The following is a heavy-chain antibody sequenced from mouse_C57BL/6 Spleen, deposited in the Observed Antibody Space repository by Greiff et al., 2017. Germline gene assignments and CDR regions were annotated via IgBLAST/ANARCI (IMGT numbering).Heavy chain of an antibody. V-gene: IGHV1-15*01. CDR2: IDPETGGT. Sequence: VQLQQSGAELVRPGASVTLSCKASGYTFTDYEMHWVKQTPVHGLEWIGAIDPETGGTAYNQKFKGKAILTADKSSSTAYMELRSLTSEDSAVYYCTRSSYHYAMDDWGQGTSVTVSS. CDR3: TRSSYHYAMDD. D-gene: IGHD3-2*02. CDR1: GYTFTDYE. J-gene: IGHJ4*01.